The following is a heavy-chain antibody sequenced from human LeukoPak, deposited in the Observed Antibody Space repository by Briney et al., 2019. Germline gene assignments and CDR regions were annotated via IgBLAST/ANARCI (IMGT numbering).Heavy chain of an antibody. CDR1: GGSISSYY. V-gene: IGHV4-4*09. CDR2: IYTSGST. Sequence: ASETLSLTCTVSGGSISSYYWSWIRQPPGKGLEWIGYIYTSGSTNYNPSLKSRVTISVDTSKNQFSLKLSSVTAADTAVYYCARHEWQTQNLFGYWGQGTLVTVSS. CDR3: ARHEWQTQNLFGY. J-gene: IGHJ4*02. D-gene: IGHD2-8*01.